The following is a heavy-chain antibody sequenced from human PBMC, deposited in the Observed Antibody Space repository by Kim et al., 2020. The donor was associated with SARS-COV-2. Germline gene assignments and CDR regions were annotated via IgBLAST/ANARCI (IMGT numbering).Heavy chain of an antibody. Sequence: GGSLRLSCAASGFTFSDYYMNWIRQAPGKGLEWISYISETSSYRSYADSVKGRFTISRDNAKNSLFLQMNSLRAEDTAVYYCARGFYSYVDYWGQGTLVT. D-gene: IGHD5-18*01. V-gene: IGHV3-11*06. CDR1: GFTFSDYY. CDR3: ARGFYSYVDY. J-gene: IGHJ4*02. CDR2: ISETSSYR.